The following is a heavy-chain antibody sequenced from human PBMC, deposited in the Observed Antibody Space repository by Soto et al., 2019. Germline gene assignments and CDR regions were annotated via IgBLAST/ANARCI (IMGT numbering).Heavy chain of an antibody. CDR2: INWNGGST. Sequence: EVQLVESGGGVVRPGGSLRLSCAASGFTFDDYGMSWVRQAPGKGLEWVSGINWNGGSTGYVDSVKGRFTISRDNAKNSLYLQMNSLRAEDTALYYCARDERAVTHPNWFDPWGQGTLVTVSS. J-gene: IGHJ5*02. D-gene: IGHD4-17*01. CDR1: GFTFDDYG. CDR3: ARDERAVTHPNWFDP. V-gene: IGHV3-20*04.